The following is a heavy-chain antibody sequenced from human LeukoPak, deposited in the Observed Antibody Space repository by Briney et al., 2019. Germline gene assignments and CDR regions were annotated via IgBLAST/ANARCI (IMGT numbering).Heavy chain of an antibody. J-gene: IGHJ5*02. Sequence: PGGSLRLSCAASGFSFSTFWMSWVRQAPGQGLEWVANIKQDGSEKYYVDSVKGRFTISRDNTKKSLSLQMNSLGADDTAVYYCARGGSSSSGWFDPWGQGTLVTVSS. CDR1: GFSFSTFW. V-gene: IGHV3-7*01. CDR3: ARGGSSSSGWFDP. CDR2: IKQDGSEK. D-gene: IGHD6-6*01.